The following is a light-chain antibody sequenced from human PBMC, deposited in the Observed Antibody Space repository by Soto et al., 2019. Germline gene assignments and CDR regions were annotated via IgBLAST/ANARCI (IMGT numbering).Light chain of an antibody. CDR2: GTS. CDR1: QSVSSSY. Sequence: EIVLTQSPGTLSLSPGERATLSCRASQSVSSSYLAWYQQKPGQAPRLLIYGTSSRATGIPDRFSGSGSGTDFTLTISRLEPEDPAVYYCQQYGSSPPMYTFGQGNKLEIK. CDR3: QQYGSSPPMYT. J-gene: IGKJ2*01. V-gene: IGKV3-20*01.